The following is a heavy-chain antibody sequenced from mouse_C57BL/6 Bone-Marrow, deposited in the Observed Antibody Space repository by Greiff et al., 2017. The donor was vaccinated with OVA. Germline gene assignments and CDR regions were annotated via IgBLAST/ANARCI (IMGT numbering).Heavy chain of an antibody. Sequence: QVQLQQPGAELVRPGSSVKLSCKASGYTFTSYWMHWVKQRPIQGLEWIGNIDPSDSETHYNQKFKDKATLTVDKSSSTAYMQLSSLTSEDSAVYYCASVYGSSYWYFDVWGTGTTVTVSS. V-gene: IGHV1-52*01. D-gene: IGHD1-1*01. J-gene: IGHJ1*03. CDR3: ASVYGSSYWYFDV. CDR1: GYTFTSYW. CDR2: IDPSDSET.